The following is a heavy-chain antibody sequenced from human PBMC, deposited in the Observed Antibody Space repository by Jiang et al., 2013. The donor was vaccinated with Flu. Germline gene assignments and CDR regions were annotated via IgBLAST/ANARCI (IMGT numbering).Heavy chain of an antibody. V-gene: IGHV5-51*01. CDR3: ARHARRYSGYDFVDY. Sequence: SLKISCKGSGYSFTSSCVGWVRQMPGKGLEWMGIIYPGDSYTRYSPSFQGQVTISADKSISTAYLQWSSLKASDTAMYYCARHARRYSGYDFVDYWGQGTLVTVSS. D-gene: IGHD5-12*01. J-gene: IGHJ4*02. CDR2: IYPGDSYT. CDR1: GYSFTSSC.